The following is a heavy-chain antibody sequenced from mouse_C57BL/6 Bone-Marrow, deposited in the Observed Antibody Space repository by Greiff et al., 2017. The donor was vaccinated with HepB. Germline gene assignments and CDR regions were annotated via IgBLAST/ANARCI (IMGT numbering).Heavy chain of an antibody. D-gene: IGHD1-1*01. CDR1: GYTFTSYT. CDR3: VKRGVYYGSSYWYFDV. V-gene: IGHV1-12*01. Sequence: LPESGAELVRPGASVKMSCKASGYTFTSYTMHWVKQTPRQGLDWIGAIYPGNGDTSYNQKFKGKAALTVDKSSSTAYMQLSSLTSEDSAVYFGVKRGVYYGSSYWYFDVWGTGTTVTVSS. J-gene: IGHJ1*03. CDR2: IYPGNGDT.